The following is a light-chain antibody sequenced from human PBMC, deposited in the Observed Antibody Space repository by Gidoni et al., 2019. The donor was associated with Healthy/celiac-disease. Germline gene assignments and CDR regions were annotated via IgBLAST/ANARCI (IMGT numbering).Light chain of an antibody. Sequence: EFVLTHSQDTLSFSPGERATLSCRASQSVSSSYLPWYQQKPGEAPRLLTYGASSRATSIPDRFSGSGSGTDFTLTISRLEPEDFAVYYCQQNGSSPLTFGGGTKVEIK. J-gene: IGKJ4*01. V-gene: IGKV3-20*01. CDR1: QSVSSSY. CDR3: QQNGSSPLT. CDR2: GAS.